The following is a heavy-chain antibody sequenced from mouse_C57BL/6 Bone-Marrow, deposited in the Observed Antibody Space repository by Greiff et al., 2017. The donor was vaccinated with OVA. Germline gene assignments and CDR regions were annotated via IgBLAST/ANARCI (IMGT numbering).Heavy chain of an antibody. J-gene: IGHJ1*03. Sequence: QVQLQESGAELARPGASVKMSCKASGYTFTSYTMHWVKQRPGQGLEWIGYINPSSGYTKYNQKFKDKATLTADKSSSTAYMQLSSLTSEDSAVYYCARCLLLRYLLKYFDVWGTGTTVTVSS. CDR3: ARCLLLRYLLKYFDV. CDR1: GYTFTSYT. D-gene: IGHD1-1*01. V-gene: IGHV1-4*01. CDR2: INPSSGYT.